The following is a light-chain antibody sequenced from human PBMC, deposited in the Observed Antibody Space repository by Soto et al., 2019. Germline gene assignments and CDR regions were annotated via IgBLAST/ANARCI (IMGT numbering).Light chain of an antibody. CDR1: QSVSSSY. V-gene: IGKV3-20*01. CDR2: GAS. Sequence: EIVLTQSPGTLSLSPVERDTLSGRASQSVSSSYLAWYQQKPGQAPRLLIYGASSRATGIPDRFSGSGSGTDFTLTISRLEPEDFAVYYCQQYGSSLTWTFGQGTKVDIK. CDR3: QQYGSSLTWT. J-gene: IGKJ1*01.